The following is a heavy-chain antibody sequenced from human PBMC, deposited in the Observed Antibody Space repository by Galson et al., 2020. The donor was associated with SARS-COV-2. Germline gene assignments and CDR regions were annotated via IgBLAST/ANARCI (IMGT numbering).Heavy chain of an antibody. D-gene: IGHD4-17*01. Sequence: KTSETLSLTCRDADAPMSSYYRNWIRQRHGEGMEWIGYIPYSGSTSYNPSLRSRVTISVDLSKNQLSLKVTSVTAADTAVYYCARDPAPLYGDNYYYGMDVWGRGTTVTVAS. V-gene: IGHV4-59*01. CDR3: ARDPAPLYGDNYYYGMDV. CDR1: DAPMSSYY. J-gene: IGHJ6*02. CDR2: IPYSGST.